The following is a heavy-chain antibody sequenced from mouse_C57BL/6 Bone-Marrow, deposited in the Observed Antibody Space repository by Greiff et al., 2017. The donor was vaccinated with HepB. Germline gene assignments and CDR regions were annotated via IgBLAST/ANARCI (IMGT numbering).Heavy chain of an antibody. CDR3: EREAAAQATLCAMDY. D-gene: IGHD3-2*02. V-gene: IGHV1-55*01. Sequence: QVQLQQPGAELVKPGASVKMSCKASGYTFTSYWITWVKQRPGQGLEWIGDIYPGSGSTNYNEKFKSKATLTVDTSSSTAYMQLSSLTSEDSAVYYCEREAAAQATLCAMDYWGQGTSVTVSS. CDR2: IYPGSGST. CDR1: GYTFTSYW. J-gene: IGHJ4*01.